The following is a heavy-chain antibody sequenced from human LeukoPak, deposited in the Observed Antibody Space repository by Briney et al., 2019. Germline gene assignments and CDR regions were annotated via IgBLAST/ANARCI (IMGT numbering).Heavy chain of an antibody. J-gene: IGHJ5*02. D-gene: IGHD6-19*01. CDR3: ARDYGGWSTNWFDP. V-gene: IGHV3-30-3*01. CDR2: ISYDGSNK. Sequence: SCKASGYTFTSYAMHWVRQAPGKGLEWVAVISYDGSNKYYADSVKGRFTISRDNSKNTLYLQMNSLRAEDTAVYYCARDYGGWSTNWFDPWGQGTLVTVSS. CDR1: GYTFTSYA.